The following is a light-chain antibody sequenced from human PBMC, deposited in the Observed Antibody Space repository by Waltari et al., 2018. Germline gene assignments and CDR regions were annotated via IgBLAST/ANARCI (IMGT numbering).Light chain of an antibody. V-gene: IGKV1-6*02. CDR3: LQAYTYPLT. CDR2: AAS. Sequence: AVQLAQSPSSLSAPDGDRVTNTCRASQGITNDLGWYQQKPGKAPKLLIYAASNLQSGVPSRFSGRGSGTDFTLTISSLQPEDFATYYCLQAYTYPLTFGGGTKVEIK. J-gene: IGKJ4*01. CDR1: QGITND.